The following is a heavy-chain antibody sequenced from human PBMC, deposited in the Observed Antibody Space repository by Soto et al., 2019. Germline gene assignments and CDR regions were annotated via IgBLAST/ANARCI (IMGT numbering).Heavy chain of an antibody. D-gene: IGHD4-17*01. CDR3: ARGLRNYYGVDV. CDR2: MKFDGSTT. V-gene: IGHV3-74*01. Sequence: EVQVVESGGGLVQPGGSLRLSCVASGFTFSIYWKHWVRQAPGTGLVWVSRMKFDGSTTSYADSVKGRFTISRDNAKNTVYLQMNSLRAEDTGVYYCARGLRNYYGVDVWGQGTTVTVSS. J-gene: IGHJ6*02. CDR1: GFTFSIYW.